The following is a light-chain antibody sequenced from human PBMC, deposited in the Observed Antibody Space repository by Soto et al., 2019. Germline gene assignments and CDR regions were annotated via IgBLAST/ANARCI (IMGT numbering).Light chain of an antibody. CDR3: CSYAGSSTYV. CDR1: SSDVGSYNL. V-gene: IGLV2-23*01. J-gene: IGLJ1*01. CDR2: EGS. Sequence: QSVLTQPASVSGSPGQSITISCTGTSSDVGSYNLVSWYQQHPGKAPKLMIYEGSKRPSGVSNRFSGSKSGNTASLTISGLQAEDEADYYGCSYAGSSTYVFGTGTKVTVL.